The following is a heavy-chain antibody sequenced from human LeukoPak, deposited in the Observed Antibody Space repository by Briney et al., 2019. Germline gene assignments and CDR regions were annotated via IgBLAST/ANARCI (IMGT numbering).Heavy chain of an antibody. CDR3: ARHRYSSSRALDV. V-gene: IGHV4-39*01. CDR1: GGSISSSSYY. Sequence: PSETLSLTCTVSGGSISSSSYYWGWLRQPPGRGLEWIGSIYYSGSTYYNPSLKSRVTISVDTSKNQFSLKLSSVTAADTAVYYCARHRYSSSRALDVWGKGTTVTVSS. CDR2: IYYSGST. D-gene: IGHD6-6*01. J-gene: IGHJ6*04.